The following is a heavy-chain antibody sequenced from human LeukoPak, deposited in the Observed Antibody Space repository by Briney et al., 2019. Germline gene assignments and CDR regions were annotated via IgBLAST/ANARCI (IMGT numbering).Heavy chain of an antibody. J-gene: IGHJ4*02. CDR3: ARGEYYFED. CDR2: IYYTGST. V-gene: IGHV4-59*01. CDR1: GGSISTYY. D-gene: IGHD1-26*01. Sequence: SETLSLTCTVSGGSISTYYWSWIRQPLGKGLEWIANIYYTGSTDYNPSLESRVIISLDTSKNQFSLKLSSVTAADTAVYYCARGEYYFEDWGQGTLVTVSS.